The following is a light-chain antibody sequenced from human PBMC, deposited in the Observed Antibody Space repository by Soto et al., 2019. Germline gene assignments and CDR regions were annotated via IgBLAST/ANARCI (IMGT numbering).Light chain of an antibody. V-gene: IGKV3-20*01. CDR2: AAS. J-gene: IGKJ4*01. Sequence: EIVLTQSPGTLSLSPGERATLSCRASQSLTNNYLAWYQQKPGQAPRLLIYAASSRATGIPDRFSGSGSETDFTLTISRLEPEDFAVDYFQQYGSSIPVTFGGGTNVEIK. CDR1: QSLTNNY. CDR3: QQYGSSIPVT.